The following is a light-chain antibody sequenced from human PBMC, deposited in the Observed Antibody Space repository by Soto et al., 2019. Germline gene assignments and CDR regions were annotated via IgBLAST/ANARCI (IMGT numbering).Light chain of an antibody. CDR1: QSFSSN. CDR2: CTS. Sequence: ELVMTQSPATLSVSPGERATLSCRASQSFSSNVAWYQQKPGQAPRLLIYCTSTRVTGTPARFSGSGSWTEFTLTISSLQSEDFAVYYCQKYYNWPLTFGGGAKVEIK. J-gene: IGKJ4*01. V-gene: IGKV3-15*01. CDR3: QKYYNWPLT.